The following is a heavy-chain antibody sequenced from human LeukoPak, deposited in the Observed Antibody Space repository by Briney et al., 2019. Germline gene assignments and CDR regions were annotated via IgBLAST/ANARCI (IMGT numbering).Heavy chain of an antibody. V-gene: IGHV1-18*01. CDR2: IGAYNGNT. D-gene: IGHD5-18*01. CDR3: ARDGPHVDTSMVVGDF. Sequence: ASVKVSCKASGYTFTSYGISWVRHAPGQGLEWNGWIGAYNGNTNYAQKLQGRVTMTTDTSTSTAYTELRSPRSDDTAVYYFARDGPHVDTSMVVGDFWGQGTLVTVSS. CDR1: GYTFTSYG. J-gene: IGHJ4*02.